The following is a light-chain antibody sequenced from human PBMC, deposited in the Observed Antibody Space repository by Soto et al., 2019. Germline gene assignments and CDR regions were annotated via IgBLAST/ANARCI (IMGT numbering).Light chain of an antibody. CDR1: QSVSSN. J-gene: IGKJ3*01. CDR2: VAS. Sequence: EILMTQSPSTLSVSPGERATISCRASQSVSSNLAWYQQKPGQAPRLLIYVASTAATGIPARFSGSGSGTEFTLTISSLQSEDFAVYYCQQYNNSPLTFGPGTKVDIK. V-gene: IGKV3-15*01. CDR3: QQYNNSPLT.